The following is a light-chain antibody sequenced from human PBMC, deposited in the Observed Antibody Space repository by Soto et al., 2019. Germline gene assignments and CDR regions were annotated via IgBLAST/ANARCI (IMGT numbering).Light chain of an antibody. CDR3: AAWDDSQDAWV. Sequence: QSVLTQPPSASGTPGQRVTISCSATSSNIGIGPINWYQQLPRTAPKLLIYNNSQRPSGVPDRFSGSKSGTSASLAISGLQSEDEAHYYCAAWDDSQDAWVFGGGTKLTVL. V-gene: IGLV1-44*01. CDR2: NNS. J-gene: IGLJ3*02. CDR1: SSNIGIGP.